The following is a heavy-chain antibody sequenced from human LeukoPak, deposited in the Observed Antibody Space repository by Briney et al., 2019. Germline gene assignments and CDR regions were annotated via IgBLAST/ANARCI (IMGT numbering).Heavy chain of an antibody. D-gene: IGHD3-10*01. Sequence: ASVKVSCKASGYTFTGSYMHWVRQAPGQGLEWMGWINPNSGGTNYAQKFQGRVTMTRDTSISTAYMELSRLTSDDTAVYFCARETYYSSGNVYNRIDYWGQGTLVTVSS. CDR3: ARETYYSSGNVYNRIDY. CDR2: INPNSGGT. CDR1: GYTFTGSY. V-gene: IGHV1-2*02. J-gene: IGHJ4*02.